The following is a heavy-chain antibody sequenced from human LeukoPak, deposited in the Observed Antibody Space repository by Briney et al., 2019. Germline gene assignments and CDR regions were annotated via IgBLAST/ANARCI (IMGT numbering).Heavy chain of an antibody. V-gene: IGHV3-66*04. J-gene: IGHJ6*02. CDR3: ARLYCSGGSCYSGYYYYGMDV. CDR1: GFTVSSNY. CDR2: IYRGGST. Sequence: GGSLRLSCATSGFTVSSNYMSWVRQAPGKGLEWVSVIYRGGSTYYADSVKGRFTISRDNSKNTLYLQMNSLRAEDTAVYYCARLYCSGGSCYSGYYYYGMDVWGQGTTVTASS. D-gene: IGHD2-15*01.